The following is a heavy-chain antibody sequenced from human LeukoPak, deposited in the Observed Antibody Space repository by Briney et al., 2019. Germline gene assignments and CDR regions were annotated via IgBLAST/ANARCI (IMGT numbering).Heavy chain of an antibody. V-gene: IGHV3-30-3*01. J-gene: IGHJ4*02. CDR3: ARRGYSGSLDY. D-gene: IGHD5-12*01. Sequence: PGGSLRLSCAASGFTFSSYAMHWVRQAPGKGLEWVAVISYDGSNKYYADSVKGRFTISRDNSKNTLYLQMNSLRAEDTAVYYCARRGYSGSLDYWGQGTLVTVSS. CDR2: ISYDGSNK. CDR1: GFTFSSYA.